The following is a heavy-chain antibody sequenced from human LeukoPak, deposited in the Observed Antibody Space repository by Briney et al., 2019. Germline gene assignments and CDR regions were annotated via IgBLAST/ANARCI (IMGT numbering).Heavy chain of an antibody. CDR1: GYTLTELS. CDR2: FDPEDGET. Sequence: ASVKVSCKVSGYTLTELSMHWVRQAPGKGLEWMGGFDPEDGETIYAQKFQGRVTMTEDTSTDTAYMELSSLRSEDTAVYYCATASTNRYSSSWLRRKNNWFDPWGQGTLVTLSS. D-gene: IGHD6-13*01. CDR3: ATASTNRYSSSWLRRKNNWFDP. V-gene: IGHV1-24*01. J-gene: IGHJ5*02.